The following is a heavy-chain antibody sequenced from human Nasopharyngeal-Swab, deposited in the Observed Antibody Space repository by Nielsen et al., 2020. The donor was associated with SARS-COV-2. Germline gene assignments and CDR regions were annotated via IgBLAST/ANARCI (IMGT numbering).Heavy chain of an antibody. Sequence: ASVTVSCKASGYTFTSYDISWVRQATGQGLEWMGWMNPNSGNTGYAQKFQGRVTMTRDTSISTAYMELSSLRSEDTAVYYYARGQGVGGFKTRNYYGMDVWGQGTTVTVSS. J-gene: IGHJ6*02. D-gene: IGHD5-24*01. CDR2: MNPNSGNT. CDR1: GYTFTSYD. V-gene: IGHV1-8*01. CDR3: ARGQGVGGFKTRNYYGMDV.